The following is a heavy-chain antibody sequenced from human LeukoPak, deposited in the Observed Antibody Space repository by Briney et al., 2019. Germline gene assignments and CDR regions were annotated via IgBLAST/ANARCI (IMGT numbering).Heavy chain of an antibody. Sequence: GGSLRLSCAASGFTFSSYSMNWVRQAPGKGLEWVSSISSSSSYIYYADSVKGRFTISRDNAKNSLYLQMNSLRAEDTAVYYCARDNVVPAAIKPDYWGQGTLVTVSS. CDR2: ISSSSSYI. CDR1: GFTFSSYS. J-gene: IGHJ4*02. CDR3: ARDNVVPAAIKPDY. D-gene: IGHD2-2*01. V-gene: IGHV3-21*01.